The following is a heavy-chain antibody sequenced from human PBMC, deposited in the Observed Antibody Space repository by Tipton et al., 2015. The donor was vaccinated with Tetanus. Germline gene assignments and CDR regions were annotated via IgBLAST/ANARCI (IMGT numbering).Heavy chain of an antibody. J-gene: IGHJ6*02. D-gene: IGHD2-15*01. CDR1: GFTFSNYA. CDR3: ARRGCRGGTCYISPNYGMDV. V-gene: IGHV3-23*01. CDR2: IGTSASNT. Sequence: SLRLSCEASGFTFSNYAMNWVRQAPGKGLEWVSSIGTSASNTYYADSVKGRCTISRDNSKNTVVLHVTSLRGEDTAVYYCARRGCRGGTCYISPNYGMDVWGQGTTVTVSS.